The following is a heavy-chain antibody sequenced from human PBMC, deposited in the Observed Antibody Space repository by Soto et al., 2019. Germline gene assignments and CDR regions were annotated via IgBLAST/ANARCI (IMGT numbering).Heavy chain of an antibody. CDR2: IFSNDEK. Sequence: SGSTLVNPTETLTLTCTVSWFSLRNARKGVSWIRQPPGKALEWLAHIFSNDEKSYSTSLKSRLTISKDTSKSQVVLTMTNMDPVDTATYYCARIRLAYDSSGYYYVKFDYWGQGTLVTVSS. V-gene: IGHV2-26*01. CDR1: WFSLRNARKG. CDR3: ARIRLAYDSSGYYYVKFDY. D-gene: IGHD3-22*01. J-gene: IGHJ4*02.